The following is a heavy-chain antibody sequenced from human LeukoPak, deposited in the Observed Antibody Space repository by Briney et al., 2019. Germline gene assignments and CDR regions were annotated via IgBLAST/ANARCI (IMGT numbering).Heavy chain of an antibody. J-gene: IGHJ4*02. D-gene: IGHD3-9*01. V-gene: IGHV3-21*01. CDR2: ISSSSSYI. CDR3: ARAVYYYDILTGYYITGGLDY. Sequence: PGGSLRLSCAASGFTFSSYSMNWVRQAPGKGLEWVSSISSSSSYIYYADSVKGRFTISRDNAKNSLYLQMNSLRAEDTAVYYCARAVYYYDILTGYYITGGLDYWGQGTLVTVSS. CDR1: GFTFSSYS.